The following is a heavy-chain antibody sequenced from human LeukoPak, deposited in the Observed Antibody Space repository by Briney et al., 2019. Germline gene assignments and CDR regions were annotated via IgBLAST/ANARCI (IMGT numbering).Heavy chain of an antibody. D-gene: IGHD5-24*01. CDR1: GGSVSSGSYY. J-gene: IGHJ4*02. V-gene: IGHV4-61*01. Sequence: SETLSLTCTVSGGSVSSGSYYWSWIRQPPGKGLEWIGYIYYSGSTNYNPSLKSQVTISVDTSKNQFSLKLSSVTAADTAVYYCARDLGGYNFRYFDYWGQGTLVTVSS. CDR2: IYYSGST. CDR3: ARDLGGYNFRYFDY.